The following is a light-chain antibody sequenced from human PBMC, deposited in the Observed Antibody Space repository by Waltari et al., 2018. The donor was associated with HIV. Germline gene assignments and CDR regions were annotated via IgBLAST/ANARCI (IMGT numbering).Light chain of an antibody. J-gene: IGKJ1*01. Sequence: DIQMTQSPSTLSAFVGDRVTITCRASQTIDRWLAWYQQKPGRAPKLLIYKASNLESGVPSRFRGSGSGTEFTLTISGLQPDDSAIYYCQQYESFSRTFGQWTKVEI. V-gene: IGKV1-5*03. CDR2: KAS. CDR3: QQYESFSRT. CDR1: QTIDRW.